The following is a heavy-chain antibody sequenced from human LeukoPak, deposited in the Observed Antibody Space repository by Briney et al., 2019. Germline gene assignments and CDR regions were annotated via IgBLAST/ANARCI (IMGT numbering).Heavy chain of an antibody. V-gene: IGHV3-9*01. CDR2: ISWNSGSI. D-gene: IGHD6-19*01. Sequence: PGGSLRLSCAASGFTFDDYAMHWVRQAPGKGLEWVSGISWNSGSIGYADSVKGRSTISRDNAKNSLYLQMNSLRAEDTALYYCAKVDSSGWSYYFDYWGQGTLVTVSS. CDR3: AKVDSSGWSYYFDY. CDR1: GFTFDDYA. J-gene: IGHJ4*02.